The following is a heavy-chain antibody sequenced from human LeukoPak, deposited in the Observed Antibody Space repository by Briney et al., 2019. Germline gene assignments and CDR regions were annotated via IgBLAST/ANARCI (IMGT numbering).Heavy chain of an antibody. J-gene: IGHJ4*02. CDR3: ARDGSIDIVVVPAAIGLAY. CDR2: INPSGGST. D-gene: IGHD2-2*02. CDR1: GYTFTSYG. V-gene: IGHV1-46*01. Sequence: ASVKVSCKASGYTFTSYGISWVRQAPGQGLEWMGIINPSGGSTSYAQKFQGRVTMTRDTSTSTVYMELSSLRSGDTAVYYCARDGSIDIVVVPAAIGLAYWGQGTLVTVSS.